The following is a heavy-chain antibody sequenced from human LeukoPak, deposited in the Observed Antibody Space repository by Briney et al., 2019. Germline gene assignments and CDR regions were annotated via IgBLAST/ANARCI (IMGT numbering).Heavy chain of an antibody. D-gene: IGHD3-22*01. CDR1: GLTFSSYW. CDR3: ARETYYYDSSGYPSDY. V-gene: IGHV3-74*01. Sequence: GSLRLSCAASGLTFSSYWMHWVRQAPGKGLVWVSRIDPDGSRTSYADSVKGRFTISRDSAKNTLYLQMNSLRAEDTAVYYCARETYYYDSSGYPSDYWGQGTLVTVSS. CDR2: IDPDGSRT. J-gene: IGHJ4*02.